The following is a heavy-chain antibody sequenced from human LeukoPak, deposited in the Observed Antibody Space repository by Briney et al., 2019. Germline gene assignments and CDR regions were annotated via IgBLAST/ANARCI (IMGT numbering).Heavy chain of an antibody. V-gene: IGHV4-59*08. CDR2: IYYSGST. CDR1: GGSISSYY. J-gene: IGHJ3*02. CDR3: ARGQTASDAFDI. Sequence: SETLSLTCTVSGGSISSYYWSWIRQPPGKGLEWIGYIYYSGSTYYNPSLKSRVTISVDTSKNQFSLKVSSVTAADTAVYYCARGQTASDAFDIWGQGTMVTVSS.